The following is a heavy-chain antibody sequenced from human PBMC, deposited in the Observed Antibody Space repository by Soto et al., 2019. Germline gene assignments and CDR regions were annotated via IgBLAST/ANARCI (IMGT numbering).Heavy chain of an antibody. CDR3: ARNVNYGDYFSYAFDM. Sequence: QVQLVESGGGVVQPGRSLRLSCAASGFTFNNYAMHWVRQAPGKGLEWVAVISYDGSKKYYADSVKGRFTISRDNSKTTLYLQINSLGAEDTAVYYCARNVNYGDYFSYAFDMCGQGTMVTVSS. CDR1: GFTFNNYA. CDR2: ISYDGSKK. J-gene: IGHJ3*02. D-gene: IGHD4-17*01. V-gene: IGHV3-30-3*01.